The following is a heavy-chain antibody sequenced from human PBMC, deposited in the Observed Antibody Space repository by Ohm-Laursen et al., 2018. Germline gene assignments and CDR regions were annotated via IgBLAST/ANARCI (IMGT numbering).Heavy chain of an antibody. CDR1: GFTFSSYA. V-gene: IGHV3-23*01. CDR3: AKMVTMDC. Sequence: GSLRLSCAAFGFTFSSYAMSWVRQAPGKGLEWVSSLSGNGGSTYYADSVKGRFTISRDNSKDTMYLQMNSLRAEDTAFYYCAKMVTMDCWGQGTLVTVSS. D-gene: IGHD2-21*02. CDR2: LSGNGGST. J-gene: IGHJ4*02.